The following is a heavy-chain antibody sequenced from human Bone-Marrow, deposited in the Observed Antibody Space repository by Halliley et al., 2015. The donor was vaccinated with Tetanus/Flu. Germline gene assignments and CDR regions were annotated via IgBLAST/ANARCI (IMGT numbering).Heavy chain of an antibody. CDR2: HYVGGQT. D-gene: IGHD3-10*02. CDR1: GFTVSRTY. Sequence: SLRLSCVVSGFTVSRTYMSWVRQTPGKGLEWVSLHYVGGQTYYAESVKGRFTISIDNSKNTLYLQLNSLTVDDTAVYYCARGIPMFTAYFDPWGPGTLVTVSS. CDR3: ARGIPMFTAYFDP. J-gene: IGHJ5*02. V-gene: IGHV3-53*01.